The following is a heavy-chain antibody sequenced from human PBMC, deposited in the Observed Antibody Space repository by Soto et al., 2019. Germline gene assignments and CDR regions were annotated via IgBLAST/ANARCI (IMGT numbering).Heavy chain of an antibody. CDR1: GFTFSSYG. Sequence: GWSLRLSCAASGFTFSSYGMHWVRQAPGKGLEWVAVIWYDGSNKYYADSVKGRFTISRDNSKNTLYLQMNSLRAEDTAVYYCARDPAGNYPPYYYGMDVWGQGTTVTVSS. D-gene: IGHD4-4*01. CDR2: IWYDGSNK. V-gene: IGHV3-33*01. J-gene: IGHJ6*02. CDR3: ARDPAGNYPPYYYGMDV.